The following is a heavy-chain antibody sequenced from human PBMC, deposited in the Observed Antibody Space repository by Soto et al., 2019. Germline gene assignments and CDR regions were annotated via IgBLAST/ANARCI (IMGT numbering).Heavy chain of an antibody. J-gene: IGHJ6*02. CDR3: ASRMVRGGYGMDV. CDR2: ISSSGSTI. V-gene: IGHV3-48*03. Sequence: EVQLVESGGGLVQPGVSLRLSCAASGFTFSSYEMNWVRQAPGKGLEWVSYISSSGSTIYYAESVKGRFTISRDNAKNSVDLQMNGLRAEDTGVYYCASRMVRGGYGMDVWGQGTTVTVSS. D-gene: IGHD3-10*01. CDR1: GFTFSSYE.